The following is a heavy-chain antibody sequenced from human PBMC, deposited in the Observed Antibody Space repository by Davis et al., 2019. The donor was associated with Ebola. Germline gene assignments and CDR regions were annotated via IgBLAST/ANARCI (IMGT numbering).Heavy chain of an antibody. V-gene: IGHV1-46*01. CDR2: INPSGGST. Sequence: ASVKVSCKASGYTFTSYYMHWVRQAPGQGLEWMGIINPSGGSTNYAQKLQGRVTMTTDTSTSTAYMELRSLRSDDTAMYYCARAAPGTTWGYWGQGTLVTVSS. CDR3: ARAAPGTTWGY. J-gene: IGHJ4*02. D-gene: IGHD1-1*01. CDR1: GYTFTSYY.